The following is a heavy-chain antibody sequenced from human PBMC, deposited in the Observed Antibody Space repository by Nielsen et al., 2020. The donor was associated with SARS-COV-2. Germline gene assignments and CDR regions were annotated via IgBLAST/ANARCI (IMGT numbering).Heavy chain of an antibody. D-gene: IGHD5-18*01. CDR1: GFTFSDYA. CDR3: ARDQYSYGDMDYFDY. CDR2: ISYDGNNK. J-gene: IGHJ4*02. V-gene: IGHV3-30-3*01. Sequence: GGSLRLSCAASGFTFSDYAMHWVRRPPGKGLEWVAFISYDGNNKYYADSVKGRFTISRDNAKNSLYLQMNSLRAEDTAVYYCARDQYSYGDMDYFDYWGQGTLVTVSS.